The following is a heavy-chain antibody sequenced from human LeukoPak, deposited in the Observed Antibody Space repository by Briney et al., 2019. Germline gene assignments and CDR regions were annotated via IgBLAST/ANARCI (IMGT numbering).Heavy chain of an antibody. V-gene: IGHV5-51*01. CDR2: IYPGDSDT. J-gene: IGHJ4*02. CDR1: GYSFTGYW. Sequence: GESLKISCKGSGYSFTGYWIGWVRQMPGKGLEWMGIIYPGDSDTRYSPSFQGQVTISADKSISTAYLQWSSLKASDTAMYYCARHHTGYCSGGSCYFDYWGQGTLVTVSS. CDR3: ARHHTGYCSGGSCYFDY. D-gene: IGHD2-15*01.